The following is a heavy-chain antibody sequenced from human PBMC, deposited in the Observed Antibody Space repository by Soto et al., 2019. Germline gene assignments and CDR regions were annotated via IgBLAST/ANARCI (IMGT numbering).Heavy chain of an antibody. CDR2: IKQDGSEI. V-gene: IGHV3-7*01. CDR1: GFTFSRYW. CDR3: ARDTVCSPASCYHY. Sequence: GGSLRLSCAASGFTFSRYWMTCVRHAPGKGLEWVANIKQDGSEIYYVDSVKGRFTISRDNAENSLYLQMNSLRAEDTAVYYCARDTVCSPASCYHYWGQGTLVTLSS. J-gene: IGHJ4*02. D-gene: IGHD2-15*01.